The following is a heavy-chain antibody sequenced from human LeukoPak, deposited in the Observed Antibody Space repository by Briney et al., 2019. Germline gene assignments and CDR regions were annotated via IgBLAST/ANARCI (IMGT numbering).Heavy chain of an antibody. V-gene: IGHV4-59*12. Sequence: SETLSLTCTVSGGSISSYYWSWIRQPPGKGLEWIGFIYYSGSTNYKPSLKSRVTISVDTSKNQFSLKLSSVTAADTAVYYCARGLGYSYVRRGYYYYMDVWGKGTTVTVSS. D-gene: IGHD5-18*01. CDR3: ARGLGYSYVRRGYYYYMDV. CDR2: IYYSGST. J-gene: IGHJ6*03. CDR1: GGSISSYY.